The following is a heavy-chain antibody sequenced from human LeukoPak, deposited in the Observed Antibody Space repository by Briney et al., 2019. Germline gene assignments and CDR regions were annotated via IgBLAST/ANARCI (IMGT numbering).Heavy chain of an antibody. J-gene: IGHJ4*01. CDR3: ATVLNAYFFNY. CDR1: RDSISSSSYY. CDR2: ISYSGST. Sequence: SETLSHTCTVSRDSISSSSYYWGWIRQPPGKGLEWIGSISYSGSTFYNPSIKSRVTISVDTSKNQFSLKLTSVTVSDTAVYYCATVLNAYFFNYWGNGTLVTVSS. D-gene: IGHD4-23*01. V-gene: IGHV4-39*01.